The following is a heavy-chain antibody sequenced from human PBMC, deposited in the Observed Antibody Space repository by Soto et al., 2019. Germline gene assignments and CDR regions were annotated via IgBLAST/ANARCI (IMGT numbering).Heavy chain of an antibody. CDR1: GGTFSSYA. CDR2: IIPIFGTA. Sequence: QVQLVQSGAEVKKPGSSVKVSCKASGGTFSSYAISWGRQAPGQGLEWLGGIIPIFGTANYAQKFQGRVTITADESTSTAYMELSSLRSEDTAVYYCASGPYYYGSGGLAHCDYWGQGTLVTVSS. V-gene: IGHV1-69*12. CDR3: ASGPYYYGSGGLAHCDY. D-gene: IGHD3-10*01. J-gene: IGHJ4*02.